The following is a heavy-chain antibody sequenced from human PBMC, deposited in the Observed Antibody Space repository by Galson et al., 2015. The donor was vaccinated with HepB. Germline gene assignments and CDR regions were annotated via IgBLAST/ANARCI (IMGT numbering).Heavy chain of an antibody. V-gene: IGHV3-30*04. J-gene: IGHJ4*02. Sequence: SLRLSCAASGFTFSSYAMHWVRQAPGKGLEWVAVISYDGSNKYYADSVKGRFTISRDNSKNTLYLQMNSLRAEDTAVYYCARERSGYYDWGQGTLVTVSS. CDR3: ARERSGYYD. CDR2: ISYDGSNK. CDR1: GFTFSSYA. D-gene: IGHD3-22*01.